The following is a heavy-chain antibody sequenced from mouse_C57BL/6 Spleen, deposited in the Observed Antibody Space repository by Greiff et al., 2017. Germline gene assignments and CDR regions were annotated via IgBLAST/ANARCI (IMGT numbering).Heavy chain of an antibody. V-gene: IGHV3-6*01. CDR1: GYSITSGYY. CDR3: ARDLHLRGYFDV. J-gene: IGHJ1*03. CDR2: ISYDGSN. Sequence: DVKLQESGPGLVKPSQSLSLTCSVTGYSITSGYYWNWIRQFPGNKLEWMGYISYDGSNNYNPSLKNRISITRDTSKNQFFLKLNSVTTEDTATYYCARDLHLRGYFDVWGTGTTVTVSS.